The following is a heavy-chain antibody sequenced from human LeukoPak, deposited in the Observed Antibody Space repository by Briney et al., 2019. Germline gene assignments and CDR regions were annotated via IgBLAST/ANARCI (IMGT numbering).Heavy chain of an antibody. V-gene: IGHV3-7*01. CDR1: GFTFSSYW. Sequence: GGSLRLSCAASGFTFSSYWMTWVRQAPGKGLEWVANIKQDASEKFYVDSVKGRFTISRDNAKNSLYLQMNSLRAEDTAVYYCARDLSWSLSGYDYWGQGSLVTVSS. CDR2: IKQDASEK. D-gene: IGHD3-3*01. CDR3: ARDLSWSLSGYDY. J-gene: IGHJ4*02.